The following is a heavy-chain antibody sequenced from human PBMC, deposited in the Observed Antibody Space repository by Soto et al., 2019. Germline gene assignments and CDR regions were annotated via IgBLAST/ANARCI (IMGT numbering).Heavy chain of an antibody. D-gene: IGHD3-22*01. CDR1: VFTFSNAW. J-gene: IGHJ4*02. V-gene: IGHV3-15*01. CDR3: TTGYYYDSSGYYYPGY. Sequence: GGSLRLSCAASVFTFSNAWMSWVRQAPGKGLEWVGRIKSKTDGGTTDYAAPVKGRFTISRDDSKNTLYLQMNSLKTEDTAVYYCTTGYYYDSSGYYYPGYWGQGTLVTVSS. CDR2: IKSKTDGGTT.